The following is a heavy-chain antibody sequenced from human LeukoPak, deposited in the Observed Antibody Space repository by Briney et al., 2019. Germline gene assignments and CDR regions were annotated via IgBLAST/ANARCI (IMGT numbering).Heavy chain of an antibody. D-gene: IGHD1-26*01. V-gene: IGHV3-30*02. CDR1: GFTFSSSG. J-gene: IGHJ4*02. Sequence: LRLSCTASGFTFSSSGMNWVRQAPGKGLEWVAFIRFDGSTQYYADSVKGRFTVSRDNSKNTLYLQMNSLRDEDTAVYYCATETRGSYSEYWGQGTLLTVSS. CDR3: ATETRGSYSEY. CDR2: IRFDGSTQ.